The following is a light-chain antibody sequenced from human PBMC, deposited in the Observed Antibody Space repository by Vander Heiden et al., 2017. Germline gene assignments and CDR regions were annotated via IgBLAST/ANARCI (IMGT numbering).Light chain of an antibody. CDR1: QSISSW. J-gene: IGKJ2*01. Sequence: DIQMTQSPYTLSASVGDRVTITCRARQSISSWLAWYQQKPGKPPKLLIYKASSLESGVPSRFSGSGSGTEFTLTISSLQPDDFATYYCQQYNSYSHTFGQGTKLEIK. CDR3: QQYNSYSHT. V-gene: IGKV1-5*03. CDR2: KAS.